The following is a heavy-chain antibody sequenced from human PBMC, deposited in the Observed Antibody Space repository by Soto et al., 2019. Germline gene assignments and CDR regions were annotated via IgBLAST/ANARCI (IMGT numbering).Heavy chain of an antibody. CDR3: ATGGQLIVEGGGY. D-gene: IGHD2-2*01. CDR1: GFTFDDYA. CDR2: ISWNSGSI. V-gene: IGHV3-9*01. Sequence: EVQLVESGGGLVQPGRSLRLSCAASGFTFDDYAMHWVRQAPGKGLEWVSGISWNSGSIGYADAVKGRFTISRDNAKNALYLKMNSLRAEDTALYSCATGGQLIVEGGGYWGQGTLVTVSS. J-gene: IGHJ4*02.